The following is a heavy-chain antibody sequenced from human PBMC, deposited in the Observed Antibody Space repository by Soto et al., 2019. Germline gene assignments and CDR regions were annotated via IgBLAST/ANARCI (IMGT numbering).Heavy chain of an antibody. CDR1: GFTFSSYS. CDR2: ISSSSSYI. J-gene: IGHJ4*02. Sequence: EVQLVESGGGLVKPGGSLRLSCAASGFTFSSYSMNWVRQAPGKGLEWVSSISSSSSYIYYADSVKGRFTISRDNAKNSLYLQMNSVRAEDTAVYYCARWPVGDCSGGSCLFDYWGQGTLVTVSS. V-gene: IGHV3-21*01. D-gene: IGHD2-15*01. CDR3: ARWPVGDCSGGSCLFDY.